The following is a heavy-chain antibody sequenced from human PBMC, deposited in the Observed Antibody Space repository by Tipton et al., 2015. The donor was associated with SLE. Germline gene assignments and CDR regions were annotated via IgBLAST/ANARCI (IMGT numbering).Heavy chain of an antibody. CDR3: AKSDTAMVTLYYGMDV. J-gene: IGHJ6*02. Sequence: SLRLSCAASGFTFSSYGMHWVRQAPGKGLEWVAVIWYDGSNKYYADSVKGRFTISRDNSKNTLYLQMNSLRAEDTALYYCAKSDTAMVTLYYGMDVWGQGTTVTVSS. CDR2: IWYDGSNK. CDR1: GFTFSSYG. V-gene: IGHV3-33*08. D-gene: IGHD5-18*01.